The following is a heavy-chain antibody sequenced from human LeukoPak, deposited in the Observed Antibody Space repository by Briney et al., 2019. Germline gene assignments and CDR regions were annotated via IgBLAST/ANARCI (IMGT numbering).Heavy chain of an antibody. V-gene: IGHV4-59*01. CDR3: ARGVLGYDSSGSDAFDI. CDR2: IYYSGST. Sequence: SETLSLTCTGSGGSISSYYWSWIRQPPGKGLEWIGYIYYSGSTNYNPSLKSRVTISVDTSTNQFSLKLSSVTAADTAVYYCARGVLGYDSSGSDAFDIWGQGTMVTVSS. CDR1: GGSISSYY. D-gene: IGHD3-22*01. J-gene: IGHJ3*02.